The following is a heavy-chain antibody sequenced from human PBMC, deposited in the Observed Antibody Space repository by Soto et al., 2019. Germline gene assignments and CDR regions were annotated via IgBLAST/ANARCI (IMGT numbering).Heavy chain of an antibody. V-gene: IGHV4-59*12. Sequence: SETLSLTCTVSGDSIRSYYWSWIRQPPGKGLEWIGYIYDSGSTNYNPSLKSRVTISVDTSKNQFSLKLTSVTAADTAVYYCVRESTTSGPNWFDTWGPGILVTVSS. J-gene: IGHJ5*02. D-gene: IGHD1-1*01. CDR1: GDSIRSYY. CDR2: IYDSGST. CDR3: VRESTTSGPNWFDT.